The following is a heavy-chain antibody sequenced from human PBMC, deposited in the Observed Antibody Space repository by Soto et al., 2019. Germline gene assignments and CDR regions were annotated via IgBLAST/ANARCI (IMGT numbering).Heavy chain of an antibody. D-gene: IGHD1-26*01. CDR2: IYYSGST. CDR3: ARQDVGSDAFDI. V-gene: IGHV4-39*01. CDR1: DGSISSRSGC. J-gene: IGHJ3*02. Sequence: PSEPLPHPYTVSDGSISSRSGCWIGNREPPGKGLEWIGSIYYSGSTYYNPSLKSRVTISVDTSKNQFSLKLSSVTAADTAVYYCARQDVGSDAFDIWGQGTMVTVSS.